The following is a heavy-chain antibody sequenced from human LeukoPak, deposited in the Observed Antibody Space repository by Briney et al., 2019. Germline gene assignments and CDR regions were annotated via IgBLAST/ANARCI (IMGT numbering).Heavy chain of an antibody. J-gene: IGHJ4*02. CDR3: ARGGYDFSSGYYPSR. V-gene: IGHV1-46*01. D-gene: IGHD3-3*01. Sequence: GASLKVSCKASEYTFTNYFMHWVRQAPGQGLEWMGVINPSAGSTSYAQKFQGRVTMTRDTSTSTVYMELNSLRSEDTAVYYCARGGYDFSSGYYPSRWGQGTLVTVSS. CDR2: INPSAGST. CDR1: EYTFTNYF.